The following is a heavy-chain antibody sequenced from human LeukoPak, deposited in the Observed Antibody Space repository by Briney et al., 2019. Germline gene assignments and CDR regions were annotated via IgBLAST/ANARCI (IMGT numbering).Heavy chain of an antibody. V-gene: IGHV3-21*01. CDR3: ARALVAAAGSEVLDY. J-gene: IGHJ4*02. CDR2: ISSSSSYI. Sequence: GGSLRLSCAASGFTFSSYSMNWVRQAPGKGLEWVSSISSSSSYIYYADSVKGRFTISRDNAKNSLYLQMNSLRAEDTAVYYCARALVAAAGSEVLDYWGQGTLVTVS. D-gene: IGHD6-13*01. CDR1: GFTFSSYS.